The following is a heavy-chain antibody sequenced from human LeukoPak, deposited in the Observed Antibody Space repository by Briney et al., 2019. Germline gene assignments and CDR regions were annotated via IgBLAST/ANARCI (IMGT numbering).Heavy chain of an antibody. Sequence: YXXSXIRQPPGKGLEWIGEINHSGSTNYNPSLKSRVTISVDTSKNQFSLKLSSVTAADTAVYYCARGLTSDYWGQGTLVTVSS. J-gene: IGHJ4*02. V-gene: IGHV4-34*01. CDR3: ARGLTSDY. D-gene: IGHD4/OR15-4a*01. CDR1: YX. CDR2: INHSGST.